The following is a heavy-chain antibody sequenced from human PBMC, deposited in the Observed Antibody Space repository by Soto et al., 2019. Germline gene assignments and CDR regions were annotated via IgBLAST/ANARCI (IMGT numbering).Heavy chain of an antibody. J-gene: IGHJ5*02. CDR1: GYTFTKFD. V-gene: IGHV1-8*01. D-gene: IGHD4-17*01. CDR3: VRGDYGDYSHWFAP. CDR2: MNPNSGNT. Sequence: QVQLVQSGAEVKKPGASARVSCKASGYTFTKFDINWVRQATGQGLEWMGWMNPNSGNTGYAQKFQGRVTMTRNTYITTSYMELSTLRSEDTAVYYCVRGDYGDYSHWFAPWGQGTLVTVSS.